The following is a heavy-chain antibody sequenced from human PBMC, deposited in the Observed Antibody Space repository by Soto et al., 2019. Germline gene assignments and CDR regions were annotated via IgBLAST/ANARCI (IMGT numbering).Heavy chain of an antibody. CDR1: GGSISSSSYY. D-gene: IGHD2-8*01. J-gene: IGHJ4*02. V-gene: IGHV4-39*01. CDR3: ASSTVRSNWYFDY. Sequence: ETLSLTCTVSGGSISSSSYYWGWIRQPPGKGLEYIGSIYYSGSTYYNPSLKSRVTISVDTSKNQFSLKLSSVTAADTAVYYCASSTVRSNWYFDYWGQGTLVTVSS. CDR2: IYYSGST.